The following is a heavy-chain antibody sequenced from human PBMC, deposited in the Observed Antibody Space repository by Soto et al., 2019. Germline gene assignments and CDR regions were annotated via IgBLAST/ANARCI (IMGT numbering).Heavy chain of an antibody. CDR2: ISYSGST. CDR1: GGSIRGYF. V-gene: IGHV4-59*01. J-gene: IGHJ4*02. CDR3: ARADPDASVGY. Sequence: SGTLSLTCSVSGGSIRGYFWTWVRQPPGKGLEWIGYISYSGSTYYNPSLKSRVTISADASKNQFSLRMNSMIAADTAVYYCARADPDASVGYWGQGALVTVSS. D-gene: IGHD2-15*01.